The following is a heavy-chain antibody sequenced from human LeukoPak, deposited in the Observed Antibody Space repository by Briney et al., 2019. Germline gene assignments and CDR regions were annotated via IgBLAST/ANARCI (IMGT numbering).Heavy chain of an antibody. J-gene: IGHJ4*02. Sequence: GGSLRLSCAAPGFTFRDYYMSWIRQAPGKGPEWVAYMTGSGHRIYYADSVKGRFTISRDNTQNSLYLQMNSLRAEDTAVYYCARDPGLYSNGWEYYFDSWGQGTLVTVSS. D-gene: IGHD6-19*01. CDR2: MTGSGHRI. V-gene: IGHV3-11*01. CDR1: GFTFRDYY. CDR3: ARDPGLYSNGWEYYFDS.